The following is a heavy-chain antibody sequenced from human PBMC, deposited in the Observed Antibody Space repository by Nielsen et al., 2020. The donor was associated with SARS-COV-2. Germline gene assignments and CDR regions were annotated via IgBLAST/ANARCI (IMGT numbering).Heavy chain of an antibody. CDR1: GFPFVRYA. D-gene: IGHD6-13*01. J-gene: IGHJ4*02. CDR3: AREDRTNWYGVDY. V-gene: IGHV3-30*03. CDR2: ISFDGLYK. Sequence: GESLKISCAASGFPFVRYAMSWVRQAPGKGLEWVTVISFDGLYKQYTDSVKGRFSISRDNSKNTVSLQMDSLRSEDTAVYYCAREDRTNWYGVDYWGQGTLVTVSS.